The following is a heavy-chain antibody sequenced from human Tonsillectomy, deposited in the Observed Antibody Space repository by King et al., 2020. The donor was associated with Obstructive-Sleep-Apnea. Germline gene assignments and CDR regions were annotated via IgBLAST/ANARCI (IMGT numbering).Heavy chain of an antibody. V-gene: IGHV4-30-4*01. CDR3: AREGYGGNSVDY. J-gene: IGHJ4*02. CDR1: GGSISSGDYY. D-gene: IGHD4-23*01. Sequence: VQLQESGPGLVKPSQTLSLTCTVSGGSISSGDYYWSWIRQPPGKGLGWIGYIYYSGGTYYNPSLKSRVTISVDTSKNQFSLKLSSGTAADTAVYYCAREGYGGNSVDYWGQGTLVTVSS. CDR2: IYYSGGT.